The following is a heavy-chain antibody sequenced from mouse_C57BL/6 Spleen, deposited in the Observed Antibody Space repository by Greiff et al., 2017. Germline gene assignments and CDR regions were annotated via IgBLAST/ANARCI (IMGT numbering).Heavy chain of an antibody. CDR1: GYSFTGYY. CDR3: ARIYYSNYVYFDY. Sequence: EVQLQQSGPELVKPGASVKISCKASGYSFTGYYMNWVKQSPEKSLEWIGEINPSTGGTTYNQKFKAKATLTVDKSSSTAYMQLKSLTSEDSAVYYCARIYYSNYVYFDYWGQGTTLTVSS. D-gene: IGHD2-5*01. V-gene: IGHV1-42*01. J-gene: IGHJ2*01. CDR2: INPSTGGT.